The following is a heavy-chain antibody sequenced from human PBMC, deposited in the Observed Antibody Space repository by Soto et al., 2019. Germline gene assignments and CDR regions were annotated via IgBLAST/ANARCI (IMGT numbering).Heavy chain of an antibody. CDR3: ARDLGGSSGPFDY. Sequence: GASVKVSCKASGGTFSSYAISWVRQAPGQGLEWMGGIIPIFGTANYAQKFQGRVTITADESTSTAYMELSSLRSEDTAVYYCARDLGGSSGPFDYWGQGTLVTVSS. CDR1: GGTFSSYA. D-gene: IGHD3-22*01. J-gene: IGHJ4*02. V-gene: IGHV1-69*13. CDR2: IIPIFGTA.